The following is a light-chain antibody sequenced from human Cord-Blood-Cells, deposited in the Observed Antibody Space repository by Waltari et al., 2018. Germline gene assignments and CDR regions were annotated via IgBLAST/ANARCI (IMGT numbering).Light chain of an antibody. J-gene: IGKJ1*01. CDR1: QSISSG. CDR2: DAS. V-gene: IGKV1-5*01. Sequence: DIQMTQSPSTLSASVGDRVTITCRAGQSISSGLAWYQQTRGKAPKLLIYDASSLESGVPARFSGRGSVTEFTLTVSRLQPDDCATYCCQQYNSYSPGMFDKGTTVEIK. CDR3: QQYNSYSPGM.